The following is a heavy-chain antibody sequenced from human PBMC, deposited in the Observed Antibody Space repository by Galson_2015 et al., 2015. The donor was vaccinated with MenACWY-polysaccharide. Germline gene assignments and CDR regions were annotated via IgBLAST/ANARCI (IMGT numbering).Heavy chain of an antibody. Sequence: SVKVSCKASGYTFTGYYMHWVRQAPGQGLEWMGRINPNSGGTNYAQKFQGRVTMTRDTSISTAYMELSRLRSDDTAVYYCARDPQEGLPMGYYDSSGYYALAFDIWGQGTMVTVSS. CDR3: ARDPQEGLPMGYYDSSGYYALAFDI. D-gene: IGHD3-22*01. CDR2: INPNSGGT. V-gene: IGHV1-2*06. J-gene: IGHJ3*02. CDR1: GYTFTGYY.